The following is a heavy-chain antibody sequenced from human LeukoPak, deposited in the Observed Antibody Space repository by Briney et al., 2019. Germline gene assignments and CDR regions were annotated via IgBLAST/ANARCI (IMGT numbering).Heavy chain of an antibody. CDR1: GGSFSGYY. D-gene: IGHD2-15*01. V-gene: IGHV4-34*01. Sequence: SETLSLTCAVYGGSFSGYYWSWIRQPPGKGLEWIGEINHSGSTNYNPSLKSRVTTSVDTSKNQFSLKLSSVTAADTAVYYCARGSYLCSGGSCYHYYYYYYMDVWGKGTTVTVSS. CDR2: INHSGST. J-gene: IGHJ6*03. CDR3: ARGSYLCSGGSCYHYYYYYYMDV.